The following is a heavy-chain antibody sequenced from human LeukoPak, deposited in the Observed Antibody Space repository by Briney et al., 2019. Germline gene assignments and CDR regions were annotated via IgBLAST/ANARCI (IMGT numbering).Heavy chain of an antibody. CDR3: ARTYYDSSGYYRLRDY. CDR1: GGTFSSYA. Sequence: SVKVSCKASGGTFSSYAISWVRQAPGQGLEWMGGIIPIFGTANYAQKFQGRVTITANKSTSTAYMELSSLRSEDTAVYYCARTYYDSSGYYRLRDYWGQGTLVTVSS. J-gene: IGHJ4*02. CDR2: IIPIFGTA. V-gene: IGHV1-69*06. D-gene: IGHD3-22*01.